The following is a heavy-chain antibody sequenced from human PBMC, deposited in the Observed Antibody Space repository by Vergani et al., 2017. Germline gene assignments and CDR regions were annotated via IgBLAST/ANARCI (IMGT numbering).Heavy chain of an antibody. Sequence: EVQLVESGGGLVQPGGSLRLSCAASGFTFSSYSMNWVRQAPGKGLEWVSYISSSSSTIYYADSVKGRFTISRDNAKNSLYLQMNSLRAVDTAVYYCARDPDGELFSYYYYGMDVWGQGTTVTVSS. V-gene: IGHV3-48*01. CDR1: GFTFSSYS. D-gene: IGHD3-10*01. J-gene: IGHJ6*02. CDR3: ARDPDGELFSYYYYGMDV. CDR2: ISSSSSTI.